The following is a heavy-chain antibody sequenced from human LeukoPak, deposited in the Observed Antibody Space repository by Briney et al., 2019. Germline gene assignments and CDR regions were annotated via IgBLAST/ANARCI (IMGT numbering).Heavy chain of an antibody. CDR1: GFTFSSYS. V-gene: IGHV3-48*01. J-gene: IGHJ3*02. Sequence: GGSLRLSCAASGFTFSSYSMNWVRQAPGKGLEWVSYISSSSSTIYYADSVKGRFTISRDNSKNTLYLQMNSLRAEDTAVYYCARDQGYSYGSREYAFDIWGQGTMVTVSS. D-gene: IGHD5-18*01. CDR3: ARDQGYSYGSREYAFDI. CDR2: ISSSSSTI.